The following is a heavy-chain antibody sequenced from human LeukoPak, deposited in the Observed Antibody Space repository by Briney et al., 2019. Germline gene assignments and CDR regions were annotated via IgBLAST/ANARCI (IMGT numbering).Heavy chain of an antibody. D-gene: IGHD6-13*01. CDR3: ARASSSYFYYFDY. J-gene: IGHJ4*02. CDR1: GFTFSSYG. CDR2: ISYDATNK. V-gene: IGHV3-30*03. Sequence: GGSLRLSCAASGFTFSSYGMHWVRQAPGKGLKWVAVISYDATNKYYADSVKGRFTLSRDNSKNTLYLQTNTLRAEDTAVYYCARASSSYFYYFDYWGQGTLVTVSS.